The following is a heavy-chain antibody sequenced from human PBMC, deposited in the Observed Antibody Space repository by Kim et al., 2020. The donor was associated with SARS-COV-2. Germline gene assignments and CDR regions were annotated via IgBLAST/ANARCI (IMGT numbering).Heavy chain of an antibody. CDR3: GREEYTSSSPDY. J-gene: IGHJ4*02. CDR1: GFTFSSYW. CDR2: INTAATTT. D-gene: IGHD6-6*01. Sequence: GGSLRLSCAASGFTFSSYWMHWVRQAPGKGLVWVSRINTAATTTYYADSVKGRFTTSRDNAKSTLYLQMTSLRAEDTAVYYCGREEYTSSSPDYWGQGTLVTASS. V-gene: IGHV3-74*01.